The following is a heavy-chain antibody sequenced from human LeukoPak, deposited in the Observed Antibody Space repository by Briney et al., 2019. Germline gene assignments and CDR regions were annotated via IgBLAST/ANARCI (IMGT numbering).Heavy chain of an antibody. V-gene: IGHV3-15*04. CDR1: GFTFSNAW. CDR2: IESKTDGGTI. D-gene: IGHD6-19*01. CDR3: TTDRVRDSSGWYRLGY. Sequence: GGSLRLSCAASGFTFSNAWMTWVRQAPGQGLEWVGRIESKTDGGTIDYAAPVKGRFTISRDDSKNTLFLQMNSLKTEDTGVYYCTTDRVRDSSGWYRLGYWGQGTQVTVSS. J-gene: IGHJ4*02.